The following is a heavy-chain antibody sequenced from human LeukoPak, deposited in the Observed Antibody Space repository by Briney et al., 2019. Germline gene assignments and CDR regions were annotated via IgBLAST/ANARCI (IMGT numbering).Heavy chain of an antibody. J-gene: IGHJ6*03. Sequence: GGSLRLSCAASGFTFSSYEMNWVRQAPGKGLEWVSYISSSGSTIYYADSVKGRFTISRDNAKNSLYLQMNSLRAEDTAVYYCARELGATTTYYYYYYYMDVWGQGTLVTVSS. V-gene: IGHV3-48*03. CDR2: ISSSGSTI. CDR1: GFTFSSYE. D-gene: IGHD1-26*01. CDR3: ARELGATTTYYYYYYYMDV.